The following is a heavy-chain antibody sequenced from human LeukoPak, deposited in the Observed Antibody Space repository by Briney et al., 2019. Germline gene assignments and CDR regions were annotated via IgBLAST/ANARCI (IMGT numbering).Heavy chain of an antibody. V-gene: IGHV4-59*01. Sequence: SETLSLTCTVSRGAISSYYWNWIRRPPGKGLEWMGYIYYSGSTNYNPSLKSRVTMSVDTSKNQFSLKVNSVTAADTAVYYCATSSPAGYFQYWGQGTLVTVSS. CDR2: IYYSGST. J-gene: IGHJ1*01. CDR1: RGAISSYY. CDR3: ATSSPAGYFQY.